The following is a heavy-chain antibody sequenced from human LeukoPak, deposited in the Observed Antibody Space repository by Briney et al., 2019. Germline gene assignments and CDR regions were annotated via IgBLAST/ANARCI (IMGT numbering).Heavy chain of an antibody. V-gene: IGHV2-70*01. Sequence: SGPALVKPTQTLTLTCTFSGFSLSTSGMCVSWIRRPPGKALEWLALIDWDDDKYYSTSLKTRLTISKDTSKNQVVLTMTNMDPVDTATYYCARIERDRGGWDNWFDPWGQGTLVTVSS. CDR3: ARIERDRGGWDNWFDP. CDR1: GFSLSTSGMC. D-gene: IGHD6-19*01. J-gene: IGHJ5*02. CDR2: IDWDDDK.